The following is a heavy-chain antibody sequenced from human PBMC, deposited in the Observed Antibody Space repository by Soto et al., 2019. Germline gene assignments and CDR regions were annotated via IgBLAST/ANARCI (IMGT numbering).Heavy chain of an antibody. J-gene: IGHJ4*02. CDR3: ASSTNDFWSGYYMEVFDY. CDR2: IYYSGST. CDR1: GGSISSSSYY. Sequence: PSETLSLTCTVSGGSISSSSYYWGWIRQPPGKGLEWIGSIYYSGSTYYNPSLKSRVTISVDTSKNQFSLKLSSVTAADTAVYYCASSTNDFWSGYYMEVFDYWGQGTLVTVSS. D-gene: IGHD3-3*01. V-gene: IGHV4-39*01.